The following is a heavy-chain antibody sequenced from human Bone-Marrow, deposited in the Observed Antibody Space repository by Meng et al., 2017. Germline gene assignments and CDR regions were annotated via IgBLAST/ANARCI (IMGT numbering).Heavy chain of an antibody. CDR2: INTNTGNQ. V-gene: IGHV7-4-1*02. J-gene: IGHJ4*02. CDR1: GYTFISYA. D-gene: IGHD3-22*01. CDR3: ARGRYYYDSSGYYGAGDY. Sequence: QVPLVQSVFVLKKPGDSVKVSFKASGYTFISYAMNWVRQAPGQGLEWRGWINTNTGNQTYAQGFTGRFVFSLDTSVSTAYLQISSLKAEDTAVYYCARGRYYYDSSGYYGAGDYWGQGTLVTVSS.